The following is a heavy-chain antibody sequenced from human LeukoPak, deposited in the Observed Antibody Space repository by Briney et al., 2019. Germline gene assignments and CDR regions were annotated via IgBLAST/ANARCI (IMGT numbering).Heavy chain of an antibody. V-gene: IGHV3-21*01. CDR1: GFTFSSYS. Sequence: GRSLRLSCAASGFTFSSYSMNWVRQAPGKGLEWVSSISSSSSYIYYADSVKGRFTISRDNAKNSLYLQMNSLRAEDTAVYYCARDPRVYYGSGYNWFDPWGQGTLVTVSS. D-gene: IGHD3-10*01. CDR3: ARDPRVYYGSGYNWFDP. CDR2: ISSSSSYI. J-gene: IGHJ5*02.